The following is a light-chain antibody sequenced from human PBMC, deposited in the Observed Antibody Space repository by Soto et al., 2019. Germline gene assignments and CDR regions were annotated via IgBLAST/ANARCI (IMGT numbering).Light chain of an antibody. CDR2: GQS. V-gene: IGKV3-15*01. CDR1: QIVXSN. CDR3: QQYNKWPTYT. J-gene: IGKJ5*01. Sequence: VVTQLPATLSASLGERGILSCRASQIVXSNFVWYKERPGQATRILRXGQSTRATETPARFNGSGSAKDFTLTISSLQSEYFPVYYCQQYNKWPTYTFGQGTRLDIK.